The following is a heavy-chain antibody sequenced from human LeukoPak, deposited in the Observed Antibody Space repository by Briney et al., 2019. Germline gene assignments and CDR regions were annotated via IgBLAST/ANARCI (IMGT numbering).Heavy chain of an antibody. J-gene: IGHJ4*02. D-gene: IGHD3-22*01. CDR3: ARSYDSSGYYHFDY. V-gene: IGHV3-30-3*01. Sequence: VESLRLSCVGSGFTVSSYAMHWVRQAPGKGLEWVAVISHDGSNKYYADSVKGRFTISRDNSKNTLYLQMNSLRVEDTAVYYCARSYDSSGYYHFDYWGQGTLVTVSS. CDR1: GFTVSSYA. CDR2: ISHDGSNK.